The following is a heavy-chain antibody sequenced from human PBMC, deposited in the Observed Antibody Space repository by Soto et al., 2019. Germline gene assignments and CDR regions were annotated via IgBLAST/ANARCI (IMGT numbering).Heavy chain of an antibody. CDR3: ATTVHCSGGSCYSDVDY. V-gene: IGHV3-30*03. CDR1: GFTFSSYG. CDR2: ISYDGSNK. Sequence: QVQLVESGGGVVQPGRSLRLSCAASGFTFSSYGMHWVRQAPGKGLEWVAVISYDGSNKYYADSVKGRFTISRDNSKNTLYLQMNSRRAEDTAVYYCATTVHCSGGSCYSDVDYWGQGTLVTVSS. J-gene: IGHJ4*02. D-gene: IGHD2-15*01.